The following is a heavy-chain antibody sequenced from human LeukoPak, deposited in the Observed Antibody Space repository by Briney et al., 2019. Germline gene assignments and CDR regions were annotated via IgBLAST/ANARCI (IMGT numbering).Heavy chain of an antibody. CDR1: GFTFSSYS. CDR2: ISSSSSYI. V-gene: IGHV3-21*01. CDR3: AREGRLEMATISIDY. Sequence: GGSLRLSCAASGFTFSSYSMNWVRQAPGKGLEWVSSISSSSSYIYYADSVKGRFTISRDNAKNSLYLQMNSLRAEDTAVYYCAREGRLEMATISIDYWGQGTLVTVSS. D-gene: IGHD5-24*01. J-gene: IGHJ4*02.